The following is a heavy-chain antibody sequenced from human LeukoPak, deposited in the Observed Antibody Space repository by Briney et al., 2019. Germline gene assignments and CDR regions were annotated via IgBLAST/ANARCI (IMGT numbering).Heavy chain of an antibody. CDR1: GGPISSSSHY. CDR2: IYYSGII. J-gene: IGHJ4*02. Sequence: PTETLSLTCTFPGGPISSSSHYWGRSPQPPGKGLEWIGTRSIYYSGIIYYNTPLKSTVTTSVDTSKNQFSLKLSSVTAADTAVYYCARVGSGWGDFDYWGQGTLVTVSS. D-gene: IGHD6-19*01. CDR3: ARVGSGWGDFDY. V-gene: IGHV4-39*07.